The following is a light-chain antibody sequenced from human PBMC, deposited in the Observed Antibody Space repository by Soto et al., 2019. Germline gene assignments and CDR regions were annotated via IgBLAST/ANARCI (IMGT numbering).Light chain of an antibody. CDR2: GVS. Sequence: EVVLTQSPATLSVSPGKRAALSCRASQSVSSNLGWYQQKPGQPPRLLIYGVSTRATGIPARFSGSGSGTEFTLTISSLQSEDFAVYYCQQYNNWPITFGQGTRLEIK. J-gene: IGKJ5*01. CDR1: QSVSSN. V-gene: IGKV3-15*01. CDR3: QQYNNWPIT.